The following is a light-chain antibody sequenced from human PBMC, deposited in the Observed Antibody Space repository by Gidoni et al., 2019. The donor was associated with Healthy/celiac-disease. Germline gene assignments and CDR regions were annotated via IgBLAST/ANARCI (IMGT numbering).Light chain of an antibody. J-gene: IGKJ1*01. CDR3: QKYNSAPRT. V-gene: IGKV1-27*01. CDR1: QGISNY. CDR2: AAS. Sequence: DIQMTQSPSSLSASVGDRVTITFRASQGISNYLAWYQQKPGKVPKLLICAASTLQSRVPSRFSGSGSGTDFTLTISSLQPEDVATYYCQKYNSAPRTFGQGTKVEIK.